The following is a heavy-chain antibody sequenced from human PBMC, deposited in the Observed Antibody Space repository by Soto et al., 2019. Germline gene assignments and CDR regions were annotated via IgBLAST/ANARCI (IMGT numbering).Heavy chain of an antibody. J-gene: IGHJ5*02. CDR2: ISSSSSYI. V-gene: IGHV3-21*01. Sequence: EVQLVESGGGLVKPGGSLRLSCAASGFTFSSYSMNWVRQAPGKGLEWVSSISSSSSYIYYADSVKGRFTISRDNAKNSLYLQMNSLRAEDTAVYYCASAREGYSSSKATPLAWGQGTLVTVSS. D-gene: IGHD6-13*01. CDR1: GFTFSSYS. CDR3: ASAREGYSSSKATPLA.